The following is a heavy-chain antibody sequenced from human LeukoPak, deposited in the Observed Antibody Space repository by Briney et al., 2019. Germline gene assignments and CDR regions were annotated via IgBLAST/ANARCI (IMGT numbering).Heavy chain of an antibody. J-gene: IGHJ4*02. V-gene: IGHV4-61*08. CDR3: ARATSYGDYVDY. CDR1: GGSISSGGYY. CDR2: NDYSGNT. Sequence: PSQTLSLTCTVSGGSISSGGYYWSWIRQPPGKGLEWIGYNDYSGNTNYNPSLKSRVTISVDTSKNQFSLKLSSVTAADTAVYYCARATSYGDYVDYWGQGTLVTVSS. D-gene: IGHD4-17*01.